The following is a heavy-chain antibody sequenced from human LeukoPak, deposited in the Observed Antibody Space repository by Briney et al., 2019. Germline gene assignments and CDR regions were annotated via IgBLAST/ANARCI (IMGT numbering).Heavy chain of an antibody. V-gene: IGHV3-21*01. D-gene: IGHD3-10*01. J-gene: IGHJ6*03. Sequence: SGGSLRLSCAASGFTFSSYSMNWVRQAPGKGLEWVSSISSSSSYIYYADSVKGRFTISRDNAKNSLYLQMNSLRAEDTAVYYCAREYGFLRGDYYMDVWGKGTTVTISS. CDR1: GFTFSSYS. CDR3: AREYGFLRGDYYMDV. CDR2: ISSSSSYI.